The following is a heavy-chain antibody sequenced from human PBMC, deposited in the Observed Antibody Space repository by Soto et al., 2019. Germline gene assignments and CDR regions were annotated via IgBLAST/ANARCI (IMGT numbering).Heavy chain of an antibody. CDR2: VKSKNDGGTT. CDR3: TTDSYITSIIVRFDY. V-gene: IGHV3-15*07. Sequence: LRLSCAASGFTFSNAWINWVRQAPGKGLEWVGRVKSKNDGGTTDFAAPVKGRFAISRDDSKDMVYLEMNSLQTEDTAIYYCTTDSYITSIIVRFDYWGHGTLVTVSS. D-gene: IGHD3-22*01. J-gene: IGHJ4*01. CDR1: GFTFSNAW.